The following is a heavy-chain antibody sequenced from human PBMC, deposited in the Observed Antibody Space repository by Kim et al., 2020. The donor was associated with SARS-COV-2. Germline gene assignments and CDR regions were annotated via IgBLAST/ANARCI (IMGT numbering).Heavy chain of an antibody. CDR2: TVNNSGGT. V-gene: IGHV1-2*02. Sequence: ASVKVSCKASGYTFTDYYIHWVRLAPGQGIEWMGWTVNNSGGTKYAQKFQDRVTMTRDTSISTAYMELNRLTSDDTACYYCARGGPAHELDHRGQGTLV. J-gene: IGHJ4*02. CDR1: GYTFTDYY. CDR3: ARGGPAHELDH. D-gene: IGHD6-6*01.